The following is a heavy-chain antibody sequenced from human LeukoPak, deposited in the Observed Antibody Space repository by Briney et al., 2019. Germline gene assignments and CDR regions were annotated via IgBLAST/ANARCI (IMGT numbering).Heavy chain of an antibody. Sequence: SETLSLTCTVSGGSISSYYWSWIRQPPGKGPEWIGYIYYSGSTNYNPSLKSRVTISVDTSKNQFSLKLSSVTAADTAVHYCARASQIAVIDYWGQGTLVTVSS. CDR1: GGSISSYY. J-gene: IGHJ4*02. D-gene: IGHD6-19*01. V-gene: IGHV4-59*08. CDR3: ARASQIAVIDY. CDR2: IYYSGST.